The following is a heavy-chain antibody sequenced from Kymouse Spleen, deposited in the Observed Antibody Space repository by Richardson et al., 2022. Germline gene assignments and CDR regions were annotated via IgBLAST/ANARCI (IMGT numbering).Heavy chain of an antibody. CDR1: GFTFSSYG. Sequence: QVQLVESGGGVVQPGRSLRLSCAASGFTFSSYGMHWVRQAPGKGLEWVAVIWYDGSNKYYADSVKGRFTISRDNSKNTLYLQMNSLRAEDTAVYYCARAGDLYYYYGMDVWGQGTTVTVSS. J-gene: IGHJ6*02. CDR3: ARAGDLYYYYGMDV. D-gene: IGHD7-27*02. V-gene: IGHV3-33*01. CDR2: IWYDGSNK.